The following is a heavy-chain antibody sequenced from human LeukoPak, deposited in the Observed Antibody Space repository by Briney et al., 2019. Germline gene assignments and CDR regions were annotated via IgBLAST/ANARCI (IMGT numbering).Heavy chain of an antibody. CDR1: GFTFSSYE. V-gene: IGHV3-48*03. D-gene: IGHD3/OR15-3a*01. J-gene: IGHJ4*02. CDR2: ISRSGTTM. Sequence: GGSLRLSCAASGFTFSSYEMNWVRQAPGKGLEWVSCISRSGTTMYYADSVKGRFTISRDNAKNSLYLQMNSLRAEDTAVYYCARDGHYWGEGTLVTVSS. CDR3: ARDGHY.